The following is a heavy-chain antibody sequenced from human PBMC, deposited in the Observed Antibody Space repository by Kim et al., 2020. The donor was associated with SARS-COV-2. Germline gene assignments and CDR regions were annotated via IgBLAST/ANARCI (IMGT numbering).Heavy chain of an antibody. Sequence: GGSLRLSCAASGFTFSNAWMSWVRQAPGKGLEWVGRIKSKTDGGTTDYAAPVKGRFTISRDDSKDTLYLQMNSLKTEDTAVYYCTTGIPGSYHGSGMDVWGQGTTVTVSS. V-gene: IGHV3-15*01. CDR3: TTGIPGSYHGSGMDV. CDR2: IKSKTDGGTT. D-gene: IGHD1-26*01. J-gene: IGHJ6*02. CDR1: GFTFSNAW.